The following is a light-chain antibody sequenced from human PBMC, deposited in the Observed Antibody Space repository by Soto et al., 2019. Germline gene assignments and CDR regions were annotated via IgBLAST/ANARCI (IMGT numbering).Light chain of an antibody. V-gene: IGLV7-46*01. CDR3: LLSYSGARYVV. CDR2: DTS. Sequence: QAVVTQEPSLTVSPGGTATLTCGSSTGAVTSGHYPYWFQQKPGQAPRTLIYDTSNKHSWTPARFSGSLLGGKAALTLSGAQPEDEAEYYCLLSYSGARYVVFGGGTKLTVL. CDR1: TGAVTSGHY. J-gene: IGLJ2*01.